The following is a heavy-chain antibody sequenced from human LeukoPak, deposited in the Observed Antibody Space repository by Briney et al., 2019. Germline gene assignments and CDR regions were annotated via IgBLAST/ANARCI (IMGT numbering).Heavy chain of an antibody. Sequence: GGSLRLSCAASGFTFSSYGMHWVRQAPGKGLEWVAVIWYDGSNKYYADSVKGRSTISRDNAKNSLFLQMNSLRDEDTAVYYCARSASSDYWGQGTLVTVSS. D-gene: IGHD1-26*01. CDR2: IWYDGSNK. CDR1: GFTFSSYG. CDR3: ARSASSDY. V-gene: IGHV3-33*01. J-gene: IGHJ4*02.